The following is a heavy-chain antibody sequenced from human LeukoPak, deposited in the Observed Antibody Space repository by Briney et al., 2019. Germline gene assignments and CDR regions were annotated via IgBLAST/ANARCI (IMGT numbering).Heavy chain of an antibody. V-gene: IGHV3-30-3*01. J-gene: IGHJ4*02. CDR1: GFTFSSYA. CDR2: ISYDGSNK. CDR3: ARDHPPAAGYFDY. D-gene: IGHD6-13*01. Sequence: PGRSLRLSCAASGFTFSSYAMHWVRQAPGKGLEWVAVISYDGSNKYYADSVKGRFTISRDNSKNTLYLQMNSLRAEDTAVYYCARDHPPAAGYFDYWGQGTLVTVSS.